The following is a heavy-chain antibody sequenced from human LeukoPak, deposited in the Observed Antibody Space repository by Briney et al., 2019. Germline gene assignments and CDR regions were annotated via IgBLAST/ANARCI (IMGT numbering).Heavy chain of an antibody. D-gene: IGHD3-9*01. V-gene: IGHV1-69*13. CDR3: ARTSSYYDILTGYPFFDY. Sequence: SVNVSCKASGGTFSSYAISWVRQAPGQGLEWMGGIIPIFGTANYAQKFQGRVTITADESTSTAYMELSSLRSEDTAVYYCARTSSYYDILTGYPFFDYWGQGTLVTVSS. CDR2: IIPIFGTA. J-gene: IGHJ4*02. CDR1: GGTFSSYA.